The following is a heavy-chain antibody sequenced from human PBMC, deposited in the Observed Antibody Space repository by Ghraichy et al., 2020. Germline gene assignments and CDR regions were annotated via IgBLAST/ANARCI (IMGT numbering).Heavy chain of an antibody. D-gene: IGHD4-17*01. Sequence: LTCAAFGFTLRIYQMTWARKAPGKGLEWAQSISSRPLNINTEDPVKGRFTFSRENAKNSLYLHMNSLGVEDTAVYYCARGPDHGDSWVEWYFDLWGRGTLVTVSS. J-gene: IGHJ2*01. CDR2: ISSRPLNI. CDR3: ARGPDHGDSWVEWYFDL. V-gene: IGHV3-48*03. CDR1: GFTLRIYQ.